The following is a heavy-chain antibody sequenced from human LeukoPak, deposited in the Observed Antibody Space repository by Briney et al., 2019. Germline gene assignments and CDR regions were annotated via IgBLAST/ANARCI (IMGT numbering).Heavy chain of an antibody. CDR1: GFTVSSNY. CDR3: ASGSGSYRTPYYYMDV. Sequence: GGSLRLSCVASGFTVSSNYMSWVRQAPGKGLEGVSVIYSGGSTYYADSLKGRFTISRDNSKNILYLQMNSLSGEDAAVYYCASGSGSYRTPYYYMDVWGTGTTVTVSS. V-gene: IGHV3-53*01. CDR2: IYSGGST. J-gene: IGHJ6*03. D-gene: IGHD3-10*01.